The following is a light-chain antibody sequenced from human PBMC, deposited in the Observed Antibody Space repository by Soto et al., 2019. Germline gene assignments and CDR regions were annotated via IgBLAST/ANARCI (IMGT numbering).Light chain of an antibody. V-gene: IGKV1-39*01. CDR3: HQYGDCPWWT. CDR1: QSLSSY. CDR2: AAS. J-gene: IGKJ1*01. Sequence: DNRGNRFAAALSASVGDRVTITCRASQSLSSYLNWYQQKPGKAPKLLIYAASSLQSGVPSRFRGRGSGTYFTPTISLEPEDVLVYYCHQYGDCPWWTFGQGTKVDIK.